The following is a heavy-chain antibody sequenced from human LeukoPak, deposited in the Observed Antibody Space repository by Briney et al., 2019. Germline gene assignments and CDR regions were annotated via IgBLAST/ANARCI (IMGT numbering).Heavy chain of an antibody. J-gene: IGHJ5*02. CDR2: ISGSGGST. CDR1: GFTFSSYA. V-gene: IGHV3-23*01. D-gene: IGHD5-18*01. CDR3: AKTSRWIQLWSNNWFDP. Sequence: PGGSLRLSCAASGFTFSSYAMSWVRQAPGKGLEWVSAISGSGGSTYYADSVKGRFTISRDNSKNTLYLQMNSLRAEDTAVYYCAKTSRWIQLWSNNWFDPWGQGTLVTVSS.